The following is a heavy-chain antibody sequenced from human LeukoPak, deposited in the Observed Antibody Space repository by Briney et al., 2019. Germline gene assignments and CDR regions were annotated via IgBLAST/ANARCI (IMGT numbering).Heavy chain of an antibody. CDR3: ARCSRGTSVGMDV. J-gene: IGHJ6*02. D-gene: IGHD1-1*01. CDR2: IYYSGNT. Sequence: PSETLSLTCSVSGGSISNYYWTWIRQPPGKGLEWIGYIYYSGNTNYNPSLKSRVTISLDTSKNQLSLKLTSVTAADTAVYYCARCSRGTSVGMDVWGRGTTVTVSS. CDR1: GGSISNYY. V-gene: IGHV4-59*08.